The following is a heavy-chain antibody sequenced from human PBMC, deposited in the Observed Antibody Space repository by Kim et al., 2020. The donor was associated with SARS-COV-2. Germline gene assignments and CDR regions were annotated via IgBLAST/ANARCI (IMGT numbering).Heavy chain of an antibody. J-gene: IGHJ3*02. D-gene: IGHD3-22*01. CDR2: SWYHGNNN. Sequence: GGSLRLSCAASGFTFSTYGMNWVRQAPGKGLEWVAISWYHGNNNYCAYSVKGRFIISRDNSKNTLYLQMSSLRAEDTAVYYCARGPGSNVYLSAYDIWGQGTMVTVSS. V-gene: IGHV3-33*08. CDR3: ARGPGSNVYLSAYDI. CDR1: GFTFSTYG.